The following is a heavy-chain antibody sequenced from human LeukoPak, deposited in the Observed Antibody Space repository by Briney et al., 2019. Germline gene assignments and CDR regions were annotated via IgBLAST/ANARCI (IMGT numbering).Heavy chain of an antibody. J-gene: IGHJ3*02. Sequence: ASVKVSCKASGYTFTSYYMHWVRQAPGQGLEWMGIINPSGGSTSYAQKFQGRVTMTRDTSTSTVYTELSSLRSEDTAVYYCARHYYDSSAQGAFDIWGQGTIVTVSS. V-gene: IGHV1-46*01. CDR1: GYTFTSYY. CDR2: INPSGGST. D-gene: IGHD3-22*01. CDR3: ARHYYDSSAQGAFDI.